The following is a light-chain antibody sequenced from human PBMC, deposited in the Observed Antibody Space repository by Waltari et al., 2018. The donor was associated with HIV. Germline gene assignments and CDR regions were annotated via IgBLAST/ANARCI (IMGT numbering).Light chain of an antibody. Sequence: EIVMTQSPVTLSVSPGERATLSCRASQSVSNNLAWYQQKPGQAPRLLIYGASTRATGIPARFSGSGSGTEFTLTISSLQSEDFAVHYCQQYNKWPPFTFGPGTKVDIK. CDR3: QQYNKWPPFT. J-gene: IGKJ3*01. CDR2: GAS. CDR1: QSVSNN. V-gene: IGKV3-15*01.